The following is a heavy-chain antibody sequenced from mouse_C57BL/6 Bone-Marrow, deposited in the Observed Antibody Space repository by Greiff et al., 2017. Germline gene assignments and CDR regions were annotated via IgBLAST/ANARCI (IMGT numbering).Heavy chain of an antibody. D-gene: IGHD1-1*01. V-gene: IGHV14-4*01. Sequence: EVQLVESGAELVRPGASVKLSCTASGFNIKDDYMHWVKQRPEQGLEWIGWIDPENGDTEYASKFQGKATITADTSSNTAYLQLSSLTSEDTAVYYCTAILITTVDWGQGTTLTVSS. CDR3: TAILITTVD. CDR2: IDPENGDT. CDR1: GFNIKDDY. J-gene: IGHJ2*01.